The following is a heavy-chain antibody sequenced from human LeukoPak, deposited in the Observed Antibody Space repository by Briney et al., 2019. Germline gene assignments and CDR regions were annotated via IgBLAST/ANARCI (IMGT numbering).Heavy chain of an antibody. CDR3: ASTFDSSGYDYGHYFDY. J-gene: IGHJ4*02. D-gene: IGHD3-22*01. CDR2: IWFDGSEK. Sequence: PGRSLRLSCVASGFTFSSFGMHWVRQTPGKGLEWVSFIWFDGSEKYYADSVKGRFTISRDNSKNTLTLQMNSLRVEDTAVYHCASTFDSSGYDYGHYFDYWGQGALVTVSS. CDR1: GFTFSSFG. V-gene: IGHV3-33*01.